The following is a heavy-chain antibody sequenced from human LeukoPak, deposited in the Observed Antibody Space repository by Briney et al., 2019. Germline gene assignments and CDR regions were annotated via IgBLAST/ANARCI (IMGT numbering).Heavy chain of an antibody. V-gene: IGHV4-59*01. CDR1: GGSISSYY. J-gene: IGHJ4*02. D-gene: IGHD1-26*01. Sequence: SETLSLTCTVSGGSISSYYWGWIRRPPGKGLEWIGHIYYSGSTNYNPSLKSRVTISVDTSKNQFSLKLSSVTAADTAVYYCARAYLRELEYWGQGSLVTVSS. CDR2: IYYSGST. CDR3: ARAYLRELEY.